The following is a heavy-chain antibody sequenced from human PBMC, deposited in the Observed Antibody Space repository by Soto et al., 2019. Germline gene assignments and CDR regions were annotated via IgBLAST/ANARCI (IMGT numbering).Heavy chain of an antibody. J-gene: IGHJ4*02. CDR2: ISAYNGNT. Sequence: GASVKVSCKASGYTFTSYGISWVRQAPGQGLEWMGWISAYNGNTNYAQKLQGRVTMTTDTSTSTAYMELSSLRSEDTAVYYCATAPITMIVVDTRPFDYWGQGTLVTVSS. V-gene: IGHV1-18*01. D-gene: IGHD3-22*01. CDR3: ATAPITMIVVDTRPFDY. CDR1: GYTFTSYG.